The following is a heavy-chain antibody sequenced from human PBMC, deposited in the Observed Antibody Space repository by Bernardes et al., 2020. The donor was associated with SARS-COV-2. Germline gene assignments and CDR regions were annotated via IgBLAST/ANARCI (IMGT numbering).Heavy chain of an antibody. J-gene: IGHJ3*02. CDR3: TRVGWRVPAATDAFDM. CDR1: GFIFSSHW. D-gene: IGHD2-2*01. Sequence: GGSLRLSCAASGFIFSSHWMHWVRQAPGKGLVWVSRINSDGSTTKYADSVKGRFTLSRDNAKNTLYLQMNSLRVEDTAVYYCTRVGWRVPAATDAFDMWGLGTMVTVSS. V-gene: IGHV3-74*03. CDR2: INSDGSTT.